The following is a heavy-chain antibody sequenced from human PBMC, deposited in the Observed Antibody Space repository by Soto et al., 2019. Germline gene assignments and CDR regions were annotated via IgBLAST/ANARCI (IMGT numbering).Heavy chain of an antibody. V-gene: IGHV3-48*02. D-gene: IGHD6-19*01. CDR1: GFTFSTYS. CDR2: IGGTVGSI. J-gene: IGHJ5*02. Sequence: EVQLVESGGGLVQPGGSLRLSCAASGFTFSTYSMTWVRRAPGKGLEWVSYIGGTVGSIYYADCAKGRFTISRDNAKSSLYLQMTSPRDGDTAVYYWAGVPGPRYSSGGNDSWGQGTLVTVSS. CDR3: AGVPGPRYSSGGNDS.